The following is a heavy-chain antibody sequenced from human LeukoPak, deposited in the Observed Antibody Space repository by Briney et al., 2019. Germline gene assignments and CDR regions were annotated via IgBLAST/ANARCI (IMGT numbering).Heavy chain of an antibody. Sequence: SETLSLTCAVSGYSISSGYYCGWIRQPPGKGLEWIGSIYHSGSTYYNPSLKSRVNISVDTSKNQFSLKLSSVTAADTAVYYCASEWLGEDAFDIWGQGTMVTVSS. V-gene: IGHV4-38-2*01. J-gene: IGHJ3*02. CDR2: IYHSGST. D-gene: IGHD6-19*01. CDR3: ASEWLGEDAFDI. CDR1: GYSISSGYY.